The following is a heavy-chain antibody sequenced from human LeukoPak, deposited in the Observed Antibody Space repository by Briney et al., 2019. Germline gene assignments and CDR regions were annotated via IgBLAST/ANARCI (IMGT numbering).Heavy chain of an antibody. CDR2: IYYSGST. CDR1: GGSISSSSYY. V-gene: IGHV4-39*01. D-gene: IGHD3-3*01. J-gene: IGHJ6*02. CDR3: AIFSFYYYGMDV. Sequence: PSETLSLTCTVSGGSISSSSYYWGWIRQPSGKGLEWIGSIYYSGSTYYNPSLKSRVTISVDTSKNQFSLKLSSVTAADTAVYYSAIFSFYYYGMDVWGQGTTVTVSS.